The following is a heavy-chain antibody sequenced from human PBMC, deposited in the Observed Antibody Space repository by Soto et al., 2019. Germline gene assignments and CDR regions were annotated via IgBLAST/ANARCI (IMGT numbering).Heavy chain of an antibody. D-gene: IGHD5-12*01. J-gene: IGHJ6*02. CDR2: ISFDGSNK. CDR1: GFTFSYYP. CDR3: ARVPGDMVAILYICPLDGREPRSDVDV. Sequence: QMQLVESGGGAVQPGRSLRLSCAASGFTFSYYPMHWVRQAPGKGLEWVAVISFDGSNKYYADSVKGRFTISRDNSKNTLYLQRNSLRGEDTAVYYCARVPGDMVAILYICPLDGREPRSDVDVWGQGTTVTVSS. V-gene: IGHV3-30*04.